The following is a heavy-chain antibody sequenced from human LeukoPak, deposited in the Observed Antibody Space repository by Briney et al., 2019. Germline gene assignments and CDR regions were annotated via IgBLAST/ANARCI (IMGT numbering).Heavy chain of an antibody. D-gene: IGHD2-2*02. V-gene: IGHV1-18*01. CDR1: GYTFTSYG. CDR2: ISAYNGNT. Sequence: ASVKFSCKASGYTFTSYGISWVRQAPGQGLEWMGWISAYNGNTNYAQKLQGRVTMTTDTSTSTAYMELRSLRSDDTAVYYCARDRLCSSTSCYKAFDIWGQGTMVTVSS. J-gene: IGHJ3*02. CDR3: ARDRLCSSTSCYKAFDI.